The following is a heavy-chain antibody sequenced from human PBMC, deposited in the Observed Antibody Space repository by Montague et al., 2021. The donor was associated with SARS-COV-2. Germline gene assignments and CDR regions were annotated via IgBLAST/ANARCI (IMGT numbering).Heavy chain of an antibody. CDR1: GASISSGSYF. CDR2: INHSGST. D-gene: IGHD3-22*01. Sequence: SETLSLTCTVSGASISSGSYFWAWICQPPGKGLEWIGEINHSGSTNYNPSLKSRVTISVDTSKNQFSLKLSSVTAADTAVYYCARGAPTISMIVVVITGAGWYFDLWGRGTLVTVSS. V-gene: IGHV4-39*07. CDR3: ARGAPTISMIVVVITGAGWYFDL. J-gene: IGHJ2*01.